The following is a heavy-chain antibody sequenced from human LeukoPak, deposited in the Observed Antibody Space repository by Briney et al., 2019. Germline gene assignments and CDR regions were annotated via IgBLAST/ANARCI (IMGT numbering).Heavy chain of an antibody. CDR2: IKPSGGTT. CDR3: ARARDDSIGSRWFDP. J-gene: IGHJ5*02. V-gene: IGHV1-46*01. D-gene: IGHD3-22*01. Sequence: ASVNVSCKASGYTFTSYQMHWVRQAPGQGLEWMGTIKPSGGTTTYAQKFQGRVTMTWDTSTSTVYLELSTLRSEDTAVYYCARARDDSIGSRWFDPWGQGTLVTVSS. CDR1: GYTFTSYQ.